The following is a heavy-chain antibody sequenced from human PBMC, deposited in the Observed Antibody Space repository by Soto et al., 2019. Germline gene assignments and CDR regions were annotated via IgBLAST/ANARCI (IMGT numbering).Heavy chain of an antibody. CDR1: GITFSNYA. V-gene: IGHV3-23*01. Sequence: GSLRLSCAASGITFSNYAMSWVRQAPGKGLGWVSAISGSGGSTYYADSVKGRFTISRDNSKNTLYLQMNSLRAEDTALYYCAKRNIAHFDLWGRGTLVTVSS. CDR3: AKRNIAHFDL. CDR2: ISGSGGST. D-gene: IGHD3-16*02. J-gene: IGHJ2*01.